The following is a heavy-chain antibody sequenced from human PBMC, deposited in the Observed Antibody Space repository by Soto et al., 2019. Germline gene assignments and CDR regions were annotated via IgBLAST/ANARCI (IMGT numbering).Heavy chain of an antibody. Sequence: QVQLVESGGGVVQPGRSLRLSCAASGFTFSSYAMHWVRQAAGKGLEWVAVISYDGSNKYYADSVKGRFTISRDNSKNTLYLQMNSLRAEDTAVYYCARADYYGSGSPEYFQHWGQGTLVTVSS. D-gene: IGHD3-10*01. CDR1: GFTFSSYA. J-gene: IGHJ1*01. V-gene: IGHV3-30-3*01. CDR2: ISYDGSNK. CDR3: ARADYYGSGSPEYFQH.